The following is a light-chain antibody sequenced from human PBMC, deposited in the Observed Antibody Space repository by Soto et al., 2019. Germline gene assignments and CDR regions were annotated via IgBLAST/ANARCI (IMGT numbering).Light chain of an antibody. CDR3: QQYKTYSRT. CDR2: KAS. V-gene: IGKV1-5*03. Sequence: DIQMTQSPSTLSASVGDRVTITCRASQSISPWLAWYQQKPGKAPKILIYKASSLESGVPSRFSGSDSGTEFTLTISSLQPDDFTTHYCQQYKTYSRTFGQGTKLEIK. CDR1: QSISPW. J-gene: IGKJ2*01.